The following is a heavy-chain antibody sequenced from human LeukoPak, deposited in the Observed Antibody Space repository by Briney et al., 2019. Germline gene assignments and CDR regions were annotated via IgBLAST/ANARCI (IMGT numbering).Heavy chain of an antibody. CDR2: IKQDGSEK. Sequence: PGGSLRLSCAASGFIFSSYWMSWVRQAPGKGLEWVANIKQDGSEKYYVDSVKGRFTISRDNAKNSLYLQMNSLRAEDTAVYYCAREGSSGWYPHDAFDIWGQGTMVTVSS. CDR1: GFIFSSYW. CDR3: AREGSSGWYPHDAFDI. V-gene: IGHV3-7*01. D-gene: IGHD6-19*01. J-gene: IGHJ3*02.